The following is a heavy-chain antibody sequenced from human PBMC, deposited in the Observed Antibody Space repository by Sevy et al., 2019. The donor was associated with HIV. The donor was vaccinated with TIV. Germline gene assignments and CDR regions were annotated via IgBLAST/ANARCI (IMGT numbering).Heavy chain of an antibody. V-gene: IGHV3-48*01. J-gene: IGHJ5*01. D-gene: IGHD2-21*01. Sequence: GGSLRLSCAASGFTFSAYSMNWVRQAPGKGLEWVSYISSSSGTIYYADSVKGHFTISRDNAKSSLYLQMNGLGAEDTAVYYGARAGGDCYSKNECWFVSWGQGTLVTVSS. CDR1: GFTFSAYS. CDR2: ISSSSGTI. CDR3: ARAGGDCYSKNECWFVS.